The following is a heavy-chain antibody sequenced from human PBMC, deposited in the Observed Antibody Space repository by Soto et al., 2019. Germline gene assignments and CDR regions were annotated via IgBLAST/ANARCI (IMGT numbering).Heavy chain of an antibody. CDR1: GFTFSGSS. Sequence: EVKLVESGGGLVQPGGSVKLSCAASGFTFSGSSMHWVRQASGKGLEWVGRIRSKAKNYATTYSESLKGRFIISRDDSKNTTFLQMSSLRTEDTAMHYCAIEGAGFGQWGQGTLVTVSS. CDR3: AIEGAGFGQ. CDR2: IRSKAKNYAT. J-gene: IGHJ4*02. V-gene: IGHV3-73*01. D-gene: IGHD1-26*01.